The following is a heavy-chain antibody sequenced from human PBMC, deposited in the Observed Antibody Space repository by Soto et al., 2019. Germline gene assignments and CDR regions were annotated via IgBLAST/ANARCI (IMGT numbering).Heavy chain of an antibody. CDR1: GGTFSSYA. CDR2: IIPIFGTA. Sequence: QVQLVQSGAEVKKPGSSVKVSCKASGGTFSSYAISWVRQAPGQGLEWMGGIIPIFGTANYAQKFKGRVTITADESTSTAYMELSSLRSEDTAVYYCARRPDSYGFVYYFDYWGQGTLVTVSS. V-gene: IGHV1-69*01. J-gene: IGHJ4*02. D-gene: IGHD5-18*01. CDR3: ARRPDSYGFVYYFDY.